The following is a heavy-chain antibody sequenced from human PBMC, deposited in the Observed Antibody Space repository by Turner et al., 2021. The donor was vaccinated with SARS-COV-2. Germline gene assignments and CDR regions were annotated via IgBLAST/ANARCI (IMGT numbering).Heavy chain of an antibody. Sequence: EVQLVESGGGLVQSGGSLRLSCACSGFTFSDYWMGCVRQAPGKGLEWVANIKTDGSSKYYVDSVKDRFTNSRDNAKNSLYLQMYSLRAEDTAVYYCVRHGSWNFDSWGQGTLVTVSS. V-gene: IGHV3-7*01. CDR3: VRHGSWNFDS. CDR2: IKTDGSSK. CDR1: GFTFSDYW. J-gene: IGHJ5*01. D-gene: IGHD1-1*01.